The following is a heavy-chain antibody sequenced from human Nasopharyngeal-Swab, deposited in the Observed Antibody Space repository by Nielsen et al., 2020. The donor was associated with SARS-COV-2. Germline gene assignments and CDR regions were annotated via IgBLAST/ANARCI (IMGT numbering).Heavy chain of an antibody. CDR2: ITWNGNSI. CDR3: AKAPVSVSVAGTFDY. J-gene: IGHJ4*02. V-gene: IGHV3-9*01. Sequence: SLKISCAASGFTFDDYAMHWVRQAPGKGLEWVSGITWNGNSIDYADSVKGRFTISRDNAKNSLYQQMNSLRTEDTALYYCAKAPVSVSVAGTFDYWGQGTLVTVSS. D-gene: IGHD6-19*01. CDR1: GFTFDDYA.